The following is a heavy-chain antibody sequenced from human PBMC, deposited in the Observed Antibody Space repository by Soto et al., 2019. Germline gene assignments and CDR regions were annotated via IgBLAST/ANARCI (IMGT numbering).Heavy chain of an antibody. CDR2: IYTSGST. D-gene: IGHD2-2*01. J-gene: IGHJ6*02. V-gene: IGHV4-4*07. CDR3: ARDWVVVVPAAISYYYYGMEV. CDR1: GGRISSYY. Sequence: ETLTLNCTVSGGRISSYYWSWIRHPAGRGLAWIGRIYTSGSTNYNPSLKSRVTMSVDTSRNQFSLKLSSVTAADPAVYYCARDWVVVVPAAISYYYYGMEVWGRGTTVTVSS.